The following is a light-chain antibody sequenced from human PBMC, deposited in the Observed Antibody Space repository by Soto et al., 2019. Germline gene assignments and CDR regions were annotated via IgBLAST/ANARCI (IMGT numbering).Light chain of an antibody. CDR3: QQYRNWPPIT. V-gene: IGKV3-11*01. CDR1: QSVSSY. CDR2: DAS. Sequence: EILLTQSQATLSLSPGERDTNSWRASQSVSSYLAWYQQKPGQAPRLLIYDASNRATGIPARFSGRGSGTEFTLTISSLQSEDFAVYYCQQYRNWPPITFGPGTRVEIK. J-gene: IGKJ5*01.